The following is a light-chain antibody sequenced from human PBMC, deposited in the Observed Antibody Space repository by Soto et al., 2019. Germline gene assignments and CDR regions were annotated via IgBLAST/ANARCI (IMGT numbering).Light chain of an antibody. Sequence: SALTQPASVSGSPGQSITISCTGTSSDVGGYNYVSWYQQHPGKAPKLMIYDVSNRPSGVSNRFSGSKSGNTASLTISGLQAEDEADYYCRSYTSSSTLHVVFGGGTKVTVL. CDR3: RSYTSSSTLHVV. J-gene: IGLJ2*01. CDR2: DVS. CDR1: SSDVGGYNY. V-gene: IGLV2-14*01.